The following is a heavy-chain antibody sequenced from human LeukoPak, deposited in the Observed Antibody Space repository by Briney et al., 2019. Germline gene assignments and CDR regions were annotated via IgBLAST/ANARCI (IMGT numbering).Heavy chain of an antibody. V-gene: IGHV1-18*01. CDR1: GYTFTNYG. CDR2: IRAYSGNT. CDR3: ARVYDSSGFQFDP. J-gene: IGHJ5*02. D-gene: IGHD3-22*01. Sequence: ASVKVSCKASGYTFTNYGISWVRQAPGQGLEWMGWIRAYSGNTKSAQKVQGRVTMTTDTSTSTAYMELRSLRSDDTAVYYCARVYDSSGFQFDPWGQGTLVTVSS.